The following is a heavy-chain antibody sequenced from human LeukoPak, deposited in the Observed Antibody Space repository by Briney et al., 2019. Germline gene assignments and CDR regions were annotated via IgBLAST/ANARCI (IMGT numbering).Heavy chain of an antibody. V-gene: IGHV4-38-2*02. J-gene: IGHJ4*02. D-gene: IGHD6-19*01. CDR2: IYHSGST. CDR1: GYSISSGYY. Sequence: PSETLSLTCTVSGYSISSGYYWGWIRQPPGKGLEWIGSIYHSGSTYYNPSLKSRVTISVDTSKNQFSLKLSSVTAADTAVYYCARSPSIAVAGSHPPTFDYWGQGTLVTVSS. CDR3: ARSPSIAVAGSHPPTFDY.